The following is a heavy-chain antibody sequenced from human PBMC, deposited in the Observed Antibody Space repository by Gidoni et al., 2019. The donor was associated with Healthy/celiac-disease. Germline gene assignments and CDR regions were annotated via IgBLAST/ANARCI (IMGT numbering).Heavy chain of an antibody. Sequence: EVQLVESGGGLVQPGRSLRLSCAASGFTFDDYAMHWVRQAPGKGLEWVSGISWNSGSIGYADSVKGRFTISRDNAKNSLYLQMNSLRAEDTALYYCAKTRIAARGVFDYWGQGTLVTVSS. V-gene: IGHV3-9*01. J-gene: IGHJ4*02. CDR3: AKTRIAARGVFDY. CDR1: GFTFDDYA. D-gene: IGHD6-13*01. CDR2: ISWNSGSI.